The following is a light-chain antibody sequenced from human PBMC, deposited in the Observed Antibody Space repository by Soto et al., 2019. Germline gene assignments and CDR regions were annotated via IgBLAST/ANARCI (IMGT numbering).Light chain of an antibody. J-gene: IGLJ1*01. CDR1: SSDVGGYNY. CDR3: SSYTSSSTYV. Sequence: QSVLTQPASVSGSPGQSITISCPGTSSDVGGYNYVSWYQQHPGKAPKLMIYEVSNRPSGVSNRFSGSKSGNTASLTISGLQAEDEADYYCSSYTSSSTYVFGTGTKV. V-gene: IGLV2-14*01. CDR2: EVS.